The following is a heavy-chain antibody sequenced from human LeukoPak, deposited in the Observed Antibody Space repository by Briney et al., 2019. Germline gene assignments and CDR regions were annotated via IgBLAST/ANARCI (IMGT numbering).Heavy chain of an antibody. CDR1: GGSISSSSYY. CDR2: IYYSGST. J-gene: IGHJ4*02. Sequence: PSETLSLTCTVSGGSISSSSYYWGWIRQPPGKGLEWIGSIYYSGSTYYNPSLKSRVTISVDTSKNQFSLKLSSVTAADTAVYYCARLSYYYDSSGPTDHYWGQGTLVTVSS. V-gene: IGHV4-39*01. CDR3: ARLSYYYDSSGPTDHY. D-gene: IGHD3-22*01.